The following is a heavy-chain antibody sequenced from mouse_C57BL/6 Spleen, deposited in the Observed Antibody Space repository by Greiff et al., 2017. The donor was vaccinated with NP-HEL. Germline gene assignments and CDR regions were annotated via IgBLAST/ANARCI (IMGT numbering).Heavy chain of an antibody. CDR1: GYTFTSYG. J-gene: IGHJ3*01. V-gene: IGHV1-81*01. Sequence: QVQLKESGAELARPGASVKLSCKASGYTFTSYGISWVKQRTGQGLEWIGEIYPRSGNTYYNEKFKGKATLTADKSSSTAYMELRSLTSEDSAVYFCARRGKEEGWFAYWGQGTLVTVSA. CDR3: ARRGKEEGWFAY. CDR2: IYPRSGNT.